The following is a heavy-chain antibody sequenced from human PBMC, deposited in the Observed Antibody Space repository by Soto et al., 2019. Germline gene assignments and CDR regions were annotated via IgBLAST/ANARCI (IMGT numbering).Heavy chain of an antibody. CDR2: IIPILGIA. J-gene: IGHJ6*02. CDR3: ARYCSSTSCPHYYYYYGMDV. V-gene: IGHV1-69*02. Sequence: QVQLVQSGAEVKKPGSSVKVSCKASGGTFSSYTISWVRQAPGQGLEWMGRIIPILGIANYAQKFQGRVTITADKSTSTAYMELSSLRSEDTAVYYCARYCSSTSCPHYYYYYGMDVWGQGTTVTVSS. D-gene: IGHD2-2*01. CDR1: GGTFSSYT.